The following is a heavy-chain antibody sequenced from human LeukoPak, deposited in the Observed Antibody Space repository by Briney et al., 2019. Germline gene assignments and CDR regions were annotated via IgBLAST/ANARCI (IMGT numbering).Heavy chain of an antibody. D-gene: IGHD3-9*01. CDR3: ASPAPDILTGYYQLDY. Sequence: GGSLRLSCAASGFTFSSYGMHWVRQAPGKGLEWVAFIRYDGSNKYYADSVKGRFTISRDNSKNTLYLQMNSLRAEDTAVYYCASPAPDILTGYYQLDYWGQGTLVTVSS. V-gene: IGHV3-30*02. CDR1: GFTFSSYG. CDR2: IRYDGSNK. J-gene: IGHJ4*02.